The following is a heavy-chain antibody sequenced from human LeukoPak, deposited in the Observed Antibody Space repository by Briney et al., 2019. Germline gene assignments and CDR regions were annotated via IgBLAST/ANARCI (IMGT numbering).Heavy chain of an antibody. V-gene: IGHV3-9*03. CDR2: ISWNSGSI. J-gene: IGHJ4*02. D-gene: IGHD5-18*01. CDR3: TKASGYSSGAVDY. CDR1: GFTFDDYG. Sequence: GRSLRLSCAASGFTFDDYGMHWVRQAPGKGLEWVSGISWNSGSIGYADSVKGRFTISRGNAKSTLYLQMNSLRADDMALYYCTKASGYSSGAVDYWGQGTLVTVSS.